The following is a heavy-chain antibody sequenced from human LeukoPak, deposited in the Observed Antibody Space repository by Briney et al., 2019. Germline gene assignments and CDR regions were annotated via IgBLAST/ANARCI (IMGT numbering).Heavy chain of an antibody. Sequence: SETLSLTCAVCGGSFSGYYWSWIRQPPGKGLEWIGEINHSGSTNYNPSLKSLVTISVDTSKNQFSLKLSSVTAADTAVYYCASSSGWSVYYFDYWGQGTLVTVSS. CDR3: ASSSGWSVYYFDY. CDR1: GGSFSGYY. J-gene: IGHJ4*02. D-gene: IGHD6-19*01. V-gene: IGHV4-34*01. CDR2: INHSGST.